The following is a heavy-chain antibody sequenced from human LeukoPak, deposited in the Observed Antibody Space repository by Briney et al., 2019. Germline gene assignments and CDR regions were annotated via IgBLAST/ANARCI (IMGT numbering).Heavy chain of an antibody. Sequence: GGSLRLSCAASGFSFSDFYMSWIRQSPGMGLEGISYIGTRSNPIYYADSVKGRFTISRDDAKNSLYLQMNSLRDEDTAVYFCAREARGSGRDFDYWGQGILVTVSS. CDR2: IGTRSNPI. V-gene: IGHV3-11*01. CDR1: GFSFSDFY. D-gene: IGHD1-26*01. CDR3: AREARGSGRDFDY. J-gene: IGHJ4*02.